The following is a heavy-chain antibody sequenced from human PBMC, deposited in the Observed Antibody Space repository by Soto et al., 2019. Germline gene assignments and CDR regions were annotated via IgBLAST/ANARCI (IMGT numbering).Heavy chain of an antibody. Sequence: EVQLLESGGDLVQPGGSLRLSCAASGFTFSTYTMSWVRQAPGKGLEWVSVISRSGRSPSYADSVQGRFTISRDNSKNTLFMQMNSLRAEDTAMYYCSKARCKSTDCYVTDYWGQGTLVTVAS. D-gene: IGHD3-16*01. CDR1: GFTFSTYT. CDR3: SKARCKSTDCYVTDY. CDR2: ISRSGRSP. V-gene: IGHV3-23*01. J-gene: IGHJ4*01.